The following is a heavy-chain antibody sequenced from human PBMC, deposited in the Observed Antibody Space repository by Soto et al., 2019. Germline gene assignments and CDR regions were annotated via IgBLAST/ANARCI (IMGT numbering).Heavy chain of an antibody. D-gene: IGHD4-4*01. V-gene: IGHV1-3*01. CDR1: GYTFTSYP. CDR2: INAGNGNT. Sequence: ASGKVSCKASGYTFTSYPRHWVRQAPGQRLEWMGWINAGNGNTKYSQKFQGRVTITRDTSASTAYMELSSLRSEDTAVYYCARGSLQSALGYWGPGTLVTVSS. CDR3: ARGSLQSALGY. J-gene: IGHJ4*02.